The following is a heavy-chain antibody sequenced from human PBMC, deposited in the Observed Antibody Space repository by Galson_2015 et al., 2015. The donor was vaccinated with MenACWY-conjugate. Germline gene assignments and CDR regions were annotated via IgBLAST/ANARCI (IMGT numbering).Heavy chain of an antibody. CDR3: AAHDHLKDIVVVGHGGAFDI. CDR2: ISGSGGST. Sequence: SLRLSCAASGFTFSSYAMSWVRQAPGKGLEWVSAISGSGGSTYYADSVKGRFTISRDNSKNTLYLQINSLRAEDTAVYYCAAHDHLKDIVVVGHGGAFDIWGQGTMVTVSS. V-gene: IGHV3-23*01. J-gene: IGHJ3*02. D-gene: IGHD2-2*01. CDR1: GFTFSSYA.